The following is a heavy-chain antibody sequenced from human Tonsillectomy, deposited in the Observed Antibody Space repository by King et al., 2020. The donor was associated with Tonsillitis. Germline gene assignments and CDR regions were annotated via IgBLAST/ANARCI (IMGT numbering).Heavy chain of an antibody. Sequence: VQLVESGGGVVQPGRSLRLSCAASGFTFNSSAIHWVRQTPGKGLEWVAFISSDGGNKNYADSVKGRFYISRDNTKKTLYLQVNSVRAEDTAVYYCARDGAFCGSDCYNYFFDYWGQGSLVTVSS. J-gene: IGHJ4*02. D-gene: IGHD2-21*02. CDR2: ISSDGGNK. CDR1: GFTFNSSA. CDR3: ARDGAFCGSDCYNYFFDY. V-gene: IGHV3-30*04.